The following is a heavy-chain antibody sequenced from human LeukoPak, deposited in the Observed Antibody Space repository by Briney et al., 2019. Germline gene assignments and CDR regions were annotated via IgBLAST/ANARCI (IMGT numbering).Heavy chain of an antibody. D-gene: IGHD6-19*01. V-gene: IGHV4-38-2*02. CDR2: IYRSGST. CDR1: GYSISSGYY. CDR3: ARGYSSGWYHY. Sequence: SETLSLTCTVSGYSISSGYYWGWIRQPPGKWLEWIGSIYRSGSTYYNPSLKSRVTISVDTSKNQFSLKLSSVTAADTAVYYCARGYSSGWYHYWDQGTLVTVSS. J-gene: IGHJ4*02.